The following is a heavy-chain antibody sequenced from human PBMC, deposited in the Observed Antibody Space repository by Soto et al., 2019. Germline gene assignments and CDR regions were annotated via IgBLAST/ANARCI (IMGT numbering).Heavy chain of an antibody. Sequence: GGSLRLSCAASGFTFSSYAMSWVRQAPGKGLEWVSAISGSGGSTYYADSVKGRFTISRDNSKNTLYLQMNSLRAEDTAVYYCAKDKSRVVVVRYFDYWGQGTLATVSS. D-gene: IGHD3-22*01. V-gene: IGHV3-23*01. CDR2: ISGSGGST. J-gene: IGHJ4*02. CDR3: AKDKSRVVVVRYFDY. CDR1: GFTFSSYA.